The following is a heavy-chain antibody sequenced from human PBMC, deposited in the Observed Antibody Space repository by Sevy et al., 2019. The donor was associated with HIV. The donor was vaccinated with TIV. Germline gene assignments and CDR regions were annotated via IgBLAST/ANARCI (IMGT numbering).Heavy chain of an antibody. D-gene: IGHD6-13*01. V-gene: IGHV3-20*04. CDR1: GFNFDNYG. Sequence: GGSLRLSCAASGFNFDNYGMSWVRQAPGKGLEWVSGINWNGGTTRYADSFKGRISISRDKDKKSLYLQMNSLRAEDSALYYCERGIPYSRRPFDFCGEGTMVTVSS. CDR3: ERGIPYSRRPFDF. CDR2: INWNGGTT. J-gene: IGHJ3*01.